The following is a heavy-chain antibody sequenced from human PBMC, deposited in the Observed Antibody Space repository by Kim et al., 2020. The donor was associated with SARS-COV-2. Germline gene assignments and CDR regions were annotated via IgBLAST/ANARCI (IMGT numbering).Heavy chain of an antibody. CDR3: ARVLGGSYPALFDP. D-gene: IGHD3-16*02. Sequence: SETLSLTCTVSNGSINNYYWSWVRQPPGRELEWIGHAYHSGSTNYAPSLRSRVSISVDTSKNQFSLNLRSVTAADTAFYYCARVLGGSYPALFDPWGPGT. CDR2: AYHSGST. V-gene: IGHV4-59*01. J-gene: IGHJ5*02. CDR1: NGSINNYY.